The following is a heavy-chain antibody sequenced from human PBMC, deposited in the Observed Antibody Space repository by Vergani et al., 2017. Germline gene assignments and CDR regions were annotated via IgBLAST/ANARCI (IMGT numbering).Heavy chain of an antibody. CDR1: GYNFTSLD. J-gene: IGHJ5*02. CDR2: MNPKSGNT. Sequence: QEQLVQSGAEVRKPGASVKVSCKASGYNFTSLDINWVRLATGQGLEWMGWMNPKSGNTAYAAKFQGRITRTRDSSTDTAYMEMKSLRSEDTAIYFCARGVLDSKYRHNWFGPWGQGTVVTVSS. CDR3: ARGVLDSKYRHNWFGP. D-gene: IGHD3/OR15-3a*01. V-gene: IGHV1-8*01.